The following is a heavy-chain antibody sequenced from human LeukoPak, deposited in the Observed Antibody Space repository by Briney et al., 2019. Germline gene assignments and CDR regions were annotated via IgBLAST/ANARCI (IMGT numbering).Heavy chain of an antibody. V-gene: IGHV1-18*01. D-gene: IGHD6-19*01. CDR3: ARTHSSGWYSVGYYYMDV. CDR1: GYTFTSYG. CDR2: ISAYNGNT. Sequence: ASVKVSYKASGYTFTSYGISWVRQAPGQGLEWMGWISAYNGNTNYAQKLQGRVTMTTDTSTGTAYMDLRSLRSDDTAVYYCARTHSSGWYSVGYYYMDVWGKGTTVTVSS. J-gene: IGHJ6*03.